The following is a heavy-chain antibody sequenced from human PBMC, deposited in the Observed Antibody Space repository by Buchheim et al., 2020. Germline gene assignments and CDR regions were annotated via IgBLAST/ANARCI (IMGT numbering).Heavy chain of an antibody. CDR1: GGSISSGGYS. J-gene: IGHJ4*02. CDR3: ARAVSDFWGALGAFDY. D-gene: IGHD3-3*01. V-gene: IGHV4-30-2*01. CDR2: IYHSGST. Sequence: QLQLQESGSGLVKPSQTLSLTCAVSGGSISSGGYSWSWIRQPPGKGLEWIGYIYHSGSTYYNPPLKSRVTISVHRSKNQFSLRLSSVTAADTAVYYCARAVSDFWGALGAFDYWGQGTL.